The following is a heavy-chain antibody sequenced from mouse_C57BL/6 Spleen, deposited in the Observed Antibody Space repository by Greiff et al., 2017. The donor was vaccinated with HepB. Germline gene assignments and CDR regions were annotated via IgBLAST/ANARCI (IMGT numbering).Heavy chain of an antibody. V-gene: IGHV1-15*01. Sequence: QVQLKQSGAELVRPGASVTLSCKASGYTFTDYEMHWVKQTPVHGLEWIGAIDPETGGTAYNQKFKGKAILTADKSSSTAYMELRSLTSEDSAVYYCTRSYSNYLFDYWGQGTTLTVSS. J-gene: IGHJ2*01. D-gene: IGHD2-5*01. CDR2: IDPETGGT. CDR1: GYTFTDYE. CDR3: TRSYSNYLFDY.